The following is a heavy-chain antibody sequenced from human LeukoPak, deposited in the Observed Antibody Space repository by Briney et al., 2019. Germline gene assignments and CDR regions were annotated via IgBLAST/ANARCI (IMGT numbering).Heavy chain of an antibody. D-gene: IGHD6-19*01. CDR1: GPTLSNAW. V-gene: IGHV3-15*01. CDR2: IKSKTAGRTT. J-gene: IGHJ4*02. CDR3: TTDPLTERWLVPTTGNY. Sequence: PGRCLTLSCAAAGPTLSNAWMSWVSHPPGEGMEWVGRIKSKTAGRTTDYAAPVKGRFTISRDDSKNTLYLQMNSLKTEDKAVYYCTTDPLTERWLVPTTGNYWGQGTLVNVSS.